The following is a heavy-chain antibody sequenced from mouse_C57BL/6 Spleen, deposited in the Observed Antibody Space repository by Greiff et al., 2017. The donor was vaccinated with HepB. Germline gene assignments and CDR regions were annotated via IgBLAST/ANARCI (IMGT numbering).Heavy chain of an antibody. J-gene: IGHJ4*01. V-gene: IGHV1-66*01. CDR2: IYPGSGNT. CDR1: GYSFTSYY. D-gene: IGHD2-3*01. Sequence: QVQLKESGPELVKPGASVKISCKASGYSFTSYYIHWVKQRPGQGLEWIGWIYPGSGNTKYNEKFKGKATLTADTSSSTAYMQLSSLTSEDSAVYYCAREGDGVYDGPYYAMDYWGQGTSVTVSS. CDR3: AREGDGVYDGPYYAMDY.